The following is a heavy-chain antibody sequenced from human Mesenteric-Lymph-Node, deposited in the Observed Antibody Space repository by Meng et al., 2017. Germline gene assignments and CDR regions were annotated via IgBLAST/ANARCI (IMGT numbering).Heavy chain of an antibody. J-gene: IGHJ4*02. D-gene: IGHD3-9*01. Sequence: GESLKISCAASGFSISNDWMHWVRQAPGQGLVWVSRIISDGTGADYADSVKGRFTISRDNAKNTLYLQLNSLRADDTAVYYCATAPAPTPSSLTKWGQGTLVTVSS. CDR3: ATAPAPTPSSLTK. CDR2: IISDGTGA. CDR1: GFSISNDW. V-gene: IGHV3-74*01.